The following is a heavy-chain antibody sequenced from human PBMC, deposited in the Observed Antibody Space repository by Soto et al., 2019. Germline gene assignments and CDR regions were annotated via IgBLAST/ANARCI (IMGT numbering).Heavy chain of an antibody. CDR1: GYTFSSAW. CDR3: TAGVVGKTTGLDV. J-gene: IGHJ6*02. D-gene: IGHD2-21*01. CDR2: IKSKTHGGTV. Sequence: EVQLVESGGGLVKPGVSLRLSCAGSGYTFSSAWMNWVRQAPGKGLEWVGRIKSKTHGGTVDYAAPVKGRFTISREDSKNTLYLQMNSLEIEDTAFYYCTAGVVGKTTGLDVWGQGTTVTVSS. V-gene: IGHV3-15*07.